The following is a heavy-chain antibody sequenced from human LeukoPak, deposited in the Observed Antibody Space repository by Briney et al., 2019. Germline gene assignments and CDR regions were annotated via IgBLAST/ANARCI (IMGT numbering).Heavy chain of an antibody. CDR3: ARDRDLAVTGSLYYFDS. J-gene: IGHJ4*02. Sequence: ASVKVSCKASGYTFTGYYMHWVRQAPGQGLEWMGYINPNSGGTNYAQKFQGRVTMTRGTSINTVYMELSSLISDDTAVFYCARDRDLAVTGSLYYFDSWGQGTLVTVSS. V-gene: IGHV1-2*02. CDR1: GYTFTGYY. CDR2: INPNSGGT. D-gene: IGHD6-19*01.